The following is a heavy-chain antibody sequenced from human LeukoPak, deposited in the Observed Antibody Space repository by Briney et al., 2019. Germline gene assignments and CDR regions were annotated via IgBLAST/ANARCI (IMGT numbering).Heavy chain of an antibody. CDR1: GFTFSSYE. J-gene: IGHJ3*02. V-gene: IGHV3-48*03. CDR3: ARLSSGAFDI. Sequence: GGSLRLSCAASGFTFSSYEMNWVRQAPGKGLEWVPYISSSGGTIYYPDSVKGRFTISRDNAKNSLYLQMNSLRVEDTAIYYCARLSSGAFDIWGQGTMVTVSS. D-gene: IGHD1-14*01. CDR2: ISSSGGTI.